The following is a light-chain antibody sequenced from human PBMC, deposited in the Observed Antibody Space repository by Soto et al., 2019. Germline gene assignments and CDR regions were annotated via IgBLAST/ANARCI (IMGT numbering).Light chain of an antibody. CDR3: QHYNSYSEA. J-gene: IGKJ1*01. V-gene: IGKV3D-15*01. CDR2: YIS. Sequence: EIVMTQSPATLSVSPGETASLSCRASQSAGNFLAWYQQKPGQAPRLLIYYISTRATGIPARFSGSGSGTEFTLTINSLQPDDFATYYCQHYNSYSEAFGQGTKVDIK. CDR1: QSAGNF.